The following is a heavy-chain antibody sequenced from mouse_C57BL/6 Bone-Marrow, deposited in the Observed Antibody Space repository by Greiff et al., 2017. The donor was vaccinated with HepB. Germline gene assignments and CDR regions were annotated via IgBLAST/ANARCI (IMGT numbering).Heavy chain of an antibody. V-gene: IGHV5-16*01. CDR3: ARDEGLAMDY. J-gene: IGHJ4*01. CDR1: GFTFTAYY. CDR2: IHYDGSST. Sequence: EVKLVESEGGLVQPGSSMKFSCTASGFTFTAYYMAWVRPVPEKGLEWVANIHYDGSSTYYLDSLKSRFIISRDKAKNILYLQMSSLKSDDTATYFFARDEGLAMDYWCQGTSVTVSS.